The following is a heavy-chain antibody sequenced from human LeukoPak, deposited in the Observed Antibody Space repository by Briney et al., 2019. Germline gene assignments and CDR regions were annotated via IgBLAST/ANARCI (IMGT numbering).Heavy chain of an antibody. CDR1: GFTFSSYW. D-gene: IGHD2-15*01. CDR3: ARDSLVVAATYYFDY. J-gene: IGHJ4*02. V-gene: IGHV3-7*01. CDR2: IMQDGSEK. Sequence: GGSLRLSCAASGFTFSSYWMSWVRQAPGKGLEWVANIMQDGSEKYYVDSVKGRITISRDNAKDSLYLQMNSLRAEDTAVYYCARDSLVVAATYYFDYWGQGTLVTVSS.